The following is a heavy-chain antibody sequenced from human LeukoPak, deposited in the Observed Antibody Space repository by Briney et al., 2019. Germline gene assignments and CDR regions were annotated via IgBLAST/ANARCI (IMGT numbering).Heavy chain of an antibody. V-gene: IGHV4-38-2*02. Sequence: PETLSLTCAVSGYSISSDYYWGWIRQPPGKGLEWIGSIYHSGSTYYNPSLKSRVTISVDTSNNQFSLKLSSVTAADTVVYYCAREDSSSWSMYFDYWGQGTLVTVSS. CDR1: GYSISSDYY. D-gene: IGHD6-13*01. CDR3: AREDSSSWSMYFDY. CDR2: IYHSGST. J-gene: IGHJ4*02.